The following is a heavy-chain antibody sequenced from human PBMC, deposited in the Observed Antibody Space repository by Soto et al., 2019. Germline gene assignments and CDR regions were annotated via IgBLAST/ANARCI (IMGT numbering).Heavy chain of an antibody. D-gene: IGHD2-8*01. CDR1: GFTFSSYS. J-gene: IGHJ4*02. V-gene: IGHV3-21*01. CDR3: ASEPHPHCTNGVGAGY. CDR2: ISSSSSYI. Sequence: PGGSLRLSCAASGFTFSSYSMNWVRQAPGKGLEWVSSISSSSSYIYYADSVKGRFTISRDNAKNSLYLQMNSLRAEDTAVYYCASEPHPHCTNGVGAGYWGRGTLVNVCS.